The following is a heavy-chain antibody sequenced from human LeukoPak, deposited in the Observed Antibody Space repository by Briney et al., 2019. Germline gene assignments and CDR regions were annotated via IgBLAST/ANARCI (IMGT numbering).Heavy chain of an antibody. CDR2: IWYDGSNK. CDR1: GFTFSSYG. J-gene: IGHJ4*02. V-gene: IGHV3-33*06. Sequence: GRSLRLSCAASGFTFSSYGMHWVRQAPGKGLEWVAVIWYDGSNKYYADSVKGRFTISRDNSKNTLYLQMNSLRAEDTAVYYCAKDLRYYGSGSSLDYWGQGTLVTVSS. CDR3: AKDLRYYGSGSSLDY. D-gene: IGHD3-10*01.